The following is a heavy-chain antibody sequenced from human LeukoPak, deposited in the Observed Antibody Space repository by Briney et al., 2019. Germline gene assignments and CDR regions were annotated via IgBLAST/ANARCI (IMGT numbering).Heavy chain of an antibody. V-gene: IGHV3-23*01. CDR2: ISASGTTT. CDR3: AKDESGRYYDY. D-gene: IGHD1-26*01. Sequence: GGSLRLSCAASGFTFSSYAMSWVRQAPGEGLEWVSAISASGTTTNYADSVKGRFIISRDNSKNTLYLQMNSLRAEDTAVFYCAKDESGRYYDYWGQGTLVTVSS. J-gene: IGHJ4*02. CDR1: GFTFSSYA.